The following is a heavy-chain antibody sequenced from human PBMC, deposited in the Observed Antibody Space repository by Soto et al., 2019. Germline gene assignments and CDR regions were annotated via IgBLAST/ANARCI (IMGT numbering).Heavy chain of an antibody. CDR2: ISAYNGNT. CDR1: GYTFTSYG. J-gene: IGHJ6*02. V-gene: IGHV1-18*01. Sequence: ASVKVSCKASGYTFTSYGISWVRQAPGQGLEWMGWISAYNGNTNYAQKLQGRVTMTTDTSTSTAYMELRSLRSDDTAVYYCARDDFRKVAVAGAYYYYGMDVWGQGTTVTVSS. D-gene: IGHD6-19*01. CDR3: ARDDFRKVAVAGAYYYYGMDV.